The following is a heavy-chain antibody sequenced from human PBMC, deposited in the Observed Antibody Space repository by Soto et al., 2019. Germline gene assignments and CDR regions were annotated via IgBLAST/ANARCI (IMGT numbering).Heavy chain of an antibody. CDR3: AHRRRGRTEGPRQSSGYYYDY. CDR2: IYWDDDK. D-gene: IGHD3-22*01. CDR1: GFSLSTSGVG. Sequence: SGPTLVNPTQTLTLTCTFSGFSLSTSGVGVGWIRQPPGKALEWLALIYWDDDKRYSPSLKSRLTITKDTSKNQVVLTMTNMDPVDTATYYCAHRRRGRTEGPRQSSGYYYDYWGQGTLVTVSS. V-gene: IGHV2-5*02. J-gene: IGHJ4*02.